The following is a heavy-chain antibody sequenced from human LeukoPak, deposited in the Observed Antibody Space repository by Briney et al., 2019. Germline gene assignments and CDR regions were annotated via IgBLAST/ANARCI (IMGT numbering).Heavy chain of an antibody. V-gene: IGHV4-39*07. CDR1: GGSISSSSYY. J-gene: IGHJ4*02. Sequence: PSETLSLTCTVSGGSISSSSYYWGWIRQPPGKGLEWIGSIYYSGSTYYNPSLKSRVTISVDTSKNQFSLKLSSVTAADTAVYYCARFVAAAGSFDYWGQGTLVTVSS. CDR3: ARFVAAAGSFDY. D-gene: IGHD6-13*01. CDR2: IYYSGST.